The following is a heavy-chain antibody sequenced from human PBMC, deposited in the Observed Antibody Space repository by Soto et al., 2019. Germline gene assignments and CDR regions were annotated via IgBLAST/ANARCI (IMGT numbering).Heavy chain of an antibody. D-gene: IGHD6-13*01. CDR3: ARDVSPGSSSLYLDAFDI. Sequence: EVQLEESGGDLVQPGGSLRLSCAASGFTLSAYWMTWVRQAPGKGLEWVANINRGGSKKSYLDSVRGRFTIPRDNVGHLLYLQMDSRTADDTALYYCARDVSPGSSSLYLDAFDIWGQGTMVTVSS. CDR2: INRGGSKK. J-gene: IGHJ3*02. V-gene: IGHV3-7*05. CDR1: GFTLSAYW.